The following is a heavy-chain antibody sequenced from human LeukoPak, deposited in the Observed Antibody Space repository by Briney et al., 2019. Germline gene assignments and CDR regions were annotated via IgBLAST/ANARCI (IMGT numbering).Heavy chain of an antibody. D-gene: IGHD4-17*01. CDR3: ARELTTVTTYYFDF. V-gene: IGHV3-48*02. CDR2: ISGSSSTI. J-gene: IGHJ4*02. CDR1: GFSFRSYS. Sequence: PGGSLRLPCAASGFSFRSYSMNWVRQAPGKGLEWVSFISGSSSTIYYADSVKGRFTISRDNAKNSLYLQMNSLRDEDTAVYYCARELTTVTTYYFDFWGQGTLVTVSS.